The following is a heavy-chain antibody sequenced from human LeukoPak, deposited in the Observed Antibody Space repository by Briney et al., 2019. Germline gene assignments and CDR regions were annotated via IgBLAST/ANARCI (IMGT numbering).Heavy chain of an antibody. CDR3: AKIGGRGYTFGTFAY. D-gene: IGHD5-18*01. CDR1: GYTFTGYY. V-gene: IGHV1-2*06. CDR2: INPNSGGT. Sequence: ASVKVSCKASGYTFTGYYMHWVRQAPGQGLEWMGRINPNSGGTNYAQKFQGRVTMTRDTPISTAYMELSSLRSDDTAVYYCAKIGGRGYTFGTFAYGGRGPLVAVSP. J-gene: IGHJ4*02.